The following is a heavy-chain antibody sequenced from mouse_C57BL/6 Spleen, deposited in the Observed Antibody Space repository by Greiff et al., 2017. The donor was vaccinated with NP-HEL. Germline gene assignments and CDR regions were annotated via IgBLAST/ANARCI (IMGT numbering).Heavy chain of an antibody. V-gene: IGHV6-6*01. J-gene: IGHJ1*03. CDR2: IRNKANNHAT. D-gene: IGHD2-4*01. Sequence: EVQRVESGGGLVQPGGSMKLSCAASGFTFSDAWMDWVRQSPEKGLEWVAEIRNKANNHATYYAESVKGRFTISRDDSKSSVYLQMNSLRAEDTGIYYCTRYDYDGYFDVWGTGTTVTVSS. CDR3: TRYDYDGYFDV. CDR1: GFTFSDAW.